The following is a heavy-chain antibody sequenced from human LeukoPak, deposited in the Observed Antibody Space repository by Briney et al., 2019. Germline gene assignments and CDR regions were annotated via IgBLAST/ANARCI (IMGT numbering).Heavy chain of an antibody. J-gene: IGHJ6*02. CDR2: IYLYGTT. V-gene: IGHV4-4*02. CDR1: IGSISSSKW. Sequence: SETLSLTCSASIGSISSSKWWSWVRQSPVKGLEWIGEIYLYGTTNYNPSFTSRVTMSVDRSRNQFSLKLTSVTAADTAVYYCARQKWEQQGRDYYFNGLDVWGPGTTVIVSS. CDR3: ARQKWEQQGRDYYFNGLDV. D-gene: IGHD1/OR15-1a*01.